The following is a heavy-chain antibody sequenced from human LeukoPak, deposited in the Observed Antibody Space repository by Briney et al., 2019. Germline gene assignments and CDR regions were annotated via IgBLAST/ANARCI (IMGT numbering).Heavy chain of an antibody. D-gene: IGHD6-13*01. CDR3: ARDPWHSSSWNWFDP. CDR1: GGTFSSYA. Sequence: ASVKVSCKASGGTFSSYAISWVRQAPGQGLEWMGWINTNTGNPTYAQGFTGRFVFSLDTSVSTAYLQISSLKAEDTAVYYCARDPWHSSSWNWFDPWGQGTLVTVSS. J-gene: IGHJ5*02. CDR2: INTNTGNP. V-gene: IGHV7-4-1*02.